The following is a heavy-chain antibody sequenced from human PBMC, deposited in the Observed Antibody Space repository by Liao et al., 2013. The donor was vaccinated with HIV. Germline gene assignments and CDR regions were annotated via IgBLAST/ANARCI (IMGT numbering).Heavy chain of an antibody. CDR3: ARDGSLWGGYYVY. V-gene: IGHV4-4*07. Sequence: QVQLQESGPGLVKPSETLSLTCTVSGDSISSNSWSWIRQPAGKGLEWIGRLFAGGNTNYNPSLKSRVTMSADTSKNQFSLKLNSVTAADTAVYYCARDGSLWGGYYVYWGQGMQVSVSS. D-gene: IGHD3-3*01. CDR1: GDSISSNS. CDR2: LFAGGNT. J-gene: IGHJ4*02.